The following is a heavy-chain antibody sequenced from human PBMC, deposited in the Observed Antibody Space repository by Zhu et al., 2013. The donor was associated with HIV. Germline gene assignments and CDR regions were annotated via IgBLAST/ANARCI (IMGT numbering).Heavy chain of an antibody. D-gene: IGHD2-15*01. Sequence: QVQLVQSGAEVKKPGSSVKVSCKASGGTFSSYAISWVRQAPGQGLEWMGGIIPIFGTANYAQKFQGRVTITADESTSTAYMELSSLRSDDTAVYYCARGVVVVAADYYYYGMDVWGQGTDGHRLL. CDR1: GGTFSSYA. CDR3: ARGVVVVAADYYYYGMDV. CDR2: IIPIFGTA. J-gene: IGHJ6*02. V-gene: IGHV1-69*01.